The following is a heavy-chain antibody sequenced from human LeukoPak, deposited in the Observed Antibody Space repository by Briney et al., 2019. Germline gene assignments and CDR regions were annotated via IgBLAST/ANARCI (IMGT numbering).Heavy chain of an antibody. CDR1: GGTFSSYE. CDR2: IIPMFGTA. V-gene: IGHV1-69*06. D-gene: IGHD5-24*01. Sequence: SVKVSCKASGGTFSSYEISWVRQAPGQGLEWMGGIIPMFGTAKYAQKFQGRVTITADKSTSTAYMELSSLRSEDTAVYFCASLTRDGYNPPGYWGQGTLVTVSS. J-gene: IGHJ4*02. CDR3: ASLTRDGYNPPGY.